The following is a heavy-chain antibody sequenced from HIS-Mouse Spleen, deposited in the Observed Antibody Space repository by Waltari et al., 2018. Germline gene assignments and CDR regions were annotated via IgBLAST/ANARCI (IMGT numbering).Heavy chain of an antibody. CDR2: INPNSGGT. CDR3: ARGEYSSSHNWFDP. V-gene: IGHV1-2*02. D-gene: IGHD6-13*01. J-gene: IGHJ5*02. CDR1: GYTFTGYY. Sequence: QVQLVQSGAGVQKPGASVKVCCKASGYTFTGYYMHWVRQAPGQGLEWMGWINPNSGGTNYAQKFQGRVTMTRDTSISTAYMELSSLRSEDTAVYYCARGEYSSSHNWFDPWGQGTLVTVSS.